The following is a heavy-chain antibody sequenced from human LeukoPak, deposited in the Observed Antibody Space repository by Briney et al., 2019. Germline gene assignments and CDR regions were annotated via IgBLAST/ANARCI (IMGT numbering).Heavy chain of an antibody. CDR3: AREWQGGIAAAGTRIEGDY. D-gene: IGHD6-13*01. V-gene: IGHV3-7*01. CDR1: GFSVSGYW. CDR2: IKQDGSEK. Sequence: GGSLRLSCAVSGFSVSGYWMTWVRQAPGKGLEWVTNIKQDGSEKNYVDSVKGRFTISRDNAENSLFLQMNSLRVEDTAVYYCAREWQGGIAAAGTRIEGDYWGQGTLVTVSS. J-gene: IGHJ4*02.